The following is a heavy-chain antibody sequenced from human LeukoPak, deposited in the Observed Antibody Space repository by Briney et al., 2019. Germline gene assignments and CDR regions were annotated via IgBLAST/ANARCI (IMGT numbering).Heavy chain of an antibody. V-gene: IGHV3-33*01. J-gene: IGHJ6*02. CDR2: IWYDGSNK. CDR1: GFTFSRYG. CDR3: ARDRVVTSAIDHYGMDV. D-gene: IGHD2-2*01. Sequence: GGSLRLSCAASGFTFSRYGMHWVRQAPGKGLEWVAVIWYDGSNKYYADSVKGRFTISRDNSKNTLYLQMNSLRAEDTAVYYCARDRVVTSAIDHYGMDVWGQGTTVAVSS.